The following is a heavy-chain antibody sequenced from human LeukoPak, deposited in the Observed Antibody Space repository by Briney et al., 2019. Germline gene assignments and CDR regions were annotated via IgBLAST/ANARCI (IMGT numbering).Heavy chain of an antibody. Sequence: GGSLRLSCAASGFSFSSSAMDSVSQPRGRGLEWVSGFSGGGGTTYYADSVKVRFTISRDNSKNTLYLQMTSLRAEDTAVYYCANGNRCTSPNCLGYYYFYMDVWGKGTTVTVSS. CDR2: FSGGGGTT. CDR3: ANGNRCTSPNCLGYYYFYMDV. CDR1: GFSFSSSA. D-gene: IGHD2-8*01. V-gene: IGHV3-23*01. J-gene: IGHJ6*03.